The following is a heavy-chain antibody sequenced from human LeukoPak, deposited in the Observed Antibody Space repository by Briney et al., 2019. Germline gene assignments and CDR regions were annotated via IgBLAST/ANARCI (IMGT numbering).Heavy chain of an antibody. CDR2: ISGSGGST. J-gene: IGHJ3*02. CDR3: AKVRDNWNHGAFDI. Sequence: PGGSLRLSCAASGFTFDDYAMHWVRQAPGKGLEWVSGISGSGGSTYYADSVKGRFTISRDNSKNTLYLQMNSLRAEDTAVYYCAKVRDNWNHGAFDIWGQGTMVAVSS. D-gene: IGHD1-14*01. V-gene: IGHV3-23*01. CDR1: GFTFDDYA.